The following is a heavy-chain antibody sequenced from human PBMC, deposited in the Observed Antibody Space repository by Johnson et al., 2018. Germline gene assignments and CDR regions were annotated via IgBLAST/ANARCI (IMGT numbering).Heavy chain of an antibody. V-gene: IGHV3-30*18. J-gene: IGHJ6*02. Sequence: VQLVESGGGVVQPGGSLRLSCAASGFTFSSHGMHWVRQAPGKGLEWVAVISHDESKKYYADSVKGRFTISRDNCKNTWYLQMNSRGVGDTAGYYCAKSDFWSGDTYYRLVVWGQGATVTVSS. CDR3: AKSDFWSGDTYYRLVV. D-gene: IGHD3-3*01. CDR1: GFTFSSHG. CDR2: ISHDESKK.